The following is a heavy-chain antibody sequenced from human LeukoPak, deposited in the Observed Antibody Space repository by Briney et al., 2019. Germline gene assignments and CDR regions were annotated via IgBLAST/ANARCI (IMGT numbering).Heavy chain of an antibody. J-gene: IGHJ4*02. CDR1: GYTFTSYG. D-gene: IGHD2-2*02. Sequence: SVKVSCKASGYTFTSYGISWVRQAPGQGLEWMGGIIPIFGTANYAQKFQGRVTIAADESTSTAYMELSSLRSEDTAVYYCARTVQLLYTHFDYWGQGTLVTVSS. CDR3: ARTVQLLYTHFDY. CDR2: IIPIFGTA. V-gene: IGHV1-69*13.